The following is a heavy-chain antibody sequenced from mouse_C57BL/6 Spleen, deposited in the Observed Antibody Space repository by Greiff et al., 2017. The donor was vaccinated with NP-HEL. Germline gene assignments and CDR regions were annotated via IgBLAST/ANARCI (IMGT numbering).Heavy chain of an antibody. CDR2: INPNNGGT. D-gene: IGHD2-3*01. J-gene: IGHJ3*01. Sequence: EVQLQQSGPELVKPGASVKIPCKASGYTFTDYNMDWVKQSHGKSREWMGDINPNNGGTIYNQKFKGKATLTVDKSSSTAYMELRSLTSEDTAVYYCARRYDDGYYGGFAYWGQGTLVTVSA. CDR3: ARRYDDGYYGGFAY. CDR1: GYTFTDYN. V-gene: IGHV1-18*01.